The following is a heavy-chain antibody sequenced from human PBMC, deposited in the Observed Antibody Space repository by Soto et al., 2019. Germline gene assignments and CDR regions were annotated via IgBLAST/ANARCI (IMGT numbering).Heavy chain of an antibody. CDR2: IIPILGIA. V-gene: IGHV1-69*02. D-gene: IGHD4-17*01. J-gene: IGHJ4*02. CDR3: ARTLYGDNVDY. Sequence: GASVKVSCKASGGTFSSYTINWVRQAPGQGLEWMGRIIPILGIANYAQKLQGRVTITADKSTSTAYMELSSLRSEDTAVYYCARTLYGDNVDYWGQGTLVTVSS. CDR1: GGTFSSYT.